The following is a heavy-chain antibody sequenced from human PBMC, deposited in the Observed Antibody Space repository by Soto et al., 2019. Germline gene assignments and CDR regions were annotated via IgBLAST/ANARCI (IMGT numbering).Heavy chain of an antibody. D-gene: IGHD3-22*01. Sequence: ASVKVSCKASGYSFTGYFIHWVRQAPGQGLEWMGWINANSGGTRYAQKFQGRVTMTRDPSISTAYMDLSSLRSDDTAVYYCVRGGDGFNSNPFDLWGQGTMVTVSS. CDR2: INANSGGT. J-gene: IGHJ3*01. CDR3: VRGGDGFNSNPFDL. CDR1: GYSFTGYF. V-gene: IGHV1-2*02.